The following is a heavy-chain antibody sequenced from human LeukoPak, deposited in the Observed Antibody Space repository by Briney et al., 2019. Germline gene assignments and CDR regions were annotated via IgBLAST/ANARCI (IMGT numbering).Heavy chain of an antibody. D-gene: IGHD6-13*01. J-gene: IGHJ4*02. CDR1: VFTVSSNY. CDR2: IYSGGST. Sequence: GGPLRLSCGASVFTVSSNYMSWVRQAPGKALEGVSVIYSGGSTYYADSVKGRFTISRDNSKNTLYLQMNSLRAEDTAVYYCARPVRHGSSWYYFDYWGQGTLVTVSS. CDR3: ARPVRHGSSWYYFDY. V-gene: IGHV3-53*01.